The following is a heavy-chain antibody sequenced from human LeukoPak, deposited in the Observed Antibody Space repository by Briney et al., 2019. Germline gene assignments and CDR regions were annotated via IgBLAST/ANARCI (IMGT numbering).Heavy chain of an antibody. D-gene: IGHD2-15*01. CDR2: FDPEDGET. CDR1: GYTLTELS. V-gene: IGHV1-24*01. Sequence: ASVKVSCKVSGYTLTELSMHWVRQAHGKGLEWMGGFDPEDGETIYAQKFQGRVTMTEDASTDTAYMELSSLRSEDTAVYYCARGAYCSGGSCYRPFDYWGQGTLVTVSS. J-gene: IGHJ4*02. CDR3: ARGAYCSGGSCYRPFDY.